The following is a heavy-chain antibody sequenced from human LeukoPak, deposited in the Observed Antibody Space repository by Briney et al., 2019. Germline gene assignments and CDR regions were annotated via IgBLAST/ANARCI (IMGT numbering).Heavy chain of an antibody. CDR1: GDSVSRGDSY. CDR2: IYYSGRT. J-gene: IGHJ1*01. D-gene: IGHD3-22*01. CDR3: ARRRYYDGSGYLE. Sequence: SETLSLTCSVSGDSVSRGDSYWYWIRQPPGKGLEWIGTIYYSGRTYYSPSLKSRVTMSVDPSNNQFSLTLRSVTAADTAVYYCARRRYYDGSGYLEWGQGTLLSVSS. V-gene: IGHV4-39*01.